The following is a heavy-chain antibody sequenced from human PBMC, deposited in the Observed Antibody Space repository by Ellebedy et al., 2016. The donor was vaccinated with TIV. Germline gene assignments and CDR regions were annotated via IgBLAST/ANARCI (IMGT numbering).Heavy chain of an antibody. CDR2: IIPILGIA. J-gene: IGHJ4*02. CDR1: GGTFSSYA. V-gene: IGHV1-69*04. Sequence: SVKVSCXASGGTFSSYAISWVRQAPGQGLEWMGRIIPILGIANYAQKFQGRVTITADKSTSTAYMELSSLRSEDTAVYYCARWGSGELVHDYWGQGTLVTVSS. D-gene: IGHD3-10*01. CDR3: ARWGSGELVHDY.